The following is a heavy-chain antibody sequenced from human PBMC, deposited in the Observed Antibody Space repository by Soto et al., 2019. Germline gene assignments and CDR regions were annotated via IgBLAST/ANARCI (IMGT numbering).Heavy chain of an antibody. D-gene: IGHD3-16*01. CDR1: GNTFSYRY. V-gene: IGHV1-45*01. J-gene: IGHJ4*02. CDR3: ATGGADSGPFSWELPDH. Sequence: QMQLVQSGAEVKKTGSTVTVSCQSLGNTFSYRYRHWVRQAPGQALERMGWITPFSDDVHYAQKLQERVTITRDRSINTAYMRMSSQGSEDTAMYSCATGGADSGPFSWELPDHWGQGTLVTVSS. CDR2: ITPFSDDV.